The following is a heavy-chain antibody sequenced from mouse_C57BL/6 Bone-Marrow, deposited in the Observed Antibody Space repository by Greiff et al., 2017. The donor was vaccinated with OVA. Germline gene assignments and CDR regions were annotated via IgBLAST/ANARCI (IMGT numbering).Heavy chain of an antibody. CDR2: IHPNSGST. V-gene: IGHV1-64*01. Sequence: VQLQQPGAELVKPGASVKLSCKASGYTFTSYWMHWVKQRPGQGLEWIGMIHPNSGSTNYNEKFKSKATLTVDKSSSTAYMQLSSLTSEDSAVYYCARSLYGSSSAWFAYWGQGTLVTVSA. CDR3: ARSLYGSSSAWFAY. D-gene: IGHD1-1*01. J-gene: IGHJ3*01. CDR1: GYTFTSYW.